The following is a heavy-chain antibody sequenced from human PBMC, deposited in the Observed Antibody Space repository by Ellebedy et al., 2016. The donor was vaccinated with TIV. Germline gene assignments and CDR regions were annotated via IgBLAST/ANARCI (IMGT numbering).Heavy chain of an antibody. D-gene: IGHD5-18*01. J-gene: IGHJ4*02. V-gene: IGHV3-15*01. Sequence: GESLKISCAASGFTFSNAWMTWVRPAPGKGLEWVGRIKIKTDGWTTDYAAPVKGRFTILRDDSKNTLYLQMNSLKTEDTAVYYCTTGPGYSYGSHWGQGTLVTVSS. CDR3: TTGPGYSYGSH. CDR1: GFTFSNAW. CDR2: IKIKTDGWTT.